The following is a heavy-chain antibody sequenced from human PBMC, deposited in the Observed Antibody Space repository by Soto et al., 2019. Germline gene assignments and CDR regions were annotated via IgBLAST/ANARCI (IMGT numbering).Heavy chain of an antibody. CDR3: TTDHTAMVGY. CDR2: IKSKTDGGTT. V-gene: IGHV3-15*01. J-gene: IGHJ4*02. CDR1: GFTFSNAR. D-gene: IGHD5-18*01. Sequence: RRSCAASGFTFSNARMSWVRQAPGKGLEWVGRIKSKTDGGTTDYAAPVKGRFTISRDDSKNTLYLQMNSLKTEDTAVYYCTTDHTAMVGYWGQGTLVTVSS.